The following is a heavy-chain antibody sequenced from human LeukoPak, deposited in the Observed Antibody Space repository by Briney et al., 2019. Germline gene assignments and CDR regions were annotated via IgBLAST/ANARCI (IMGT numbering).Heavy chain of an antibody. V-gene: IGHV3-23*01. Sequence: PGGSLRLSCAASGFTFSSYAMSWVRQAPGKGLEWVSAISGSGGSTYYADSVEGRFTISRDNSKNTLYLQMNSLRAEDTAFYYCAKAPTSFQTPNFDFWGQGTLVTVSS. CDR1: GFTFSSYA. CDR2: ISGSGGST. J-gene: IGHJ4*02. CDR3: AKAPTSFQTPNFDF. D-gene: IGHD4-23*01.